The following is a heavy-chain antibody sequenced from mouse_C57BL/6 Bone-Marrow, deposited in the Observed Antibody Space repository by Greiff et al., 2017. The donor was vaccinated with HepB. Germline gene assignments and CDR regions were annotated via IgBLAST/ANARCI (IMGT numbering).Heavy chain of an antibody. V-gene: IGHV1-15*01. Sequence: QVQLQQSGAELVRPGASVTLSCKASGYTFTDYEMHWVKQTPVHGLEWIGAIDPETGGTAYNQKFKGKAILTADKSSSTAYMELLSLTSEYAAVYYCTRDYYGSSYRGWGTGTTVTVSS. J-gene: IGHJ1*03. CDR2: IDPETGGT. CDR1: GYTFTDYE. D-gene: IGHD1-1*01. CDR3: TRDYYGSSYRG.